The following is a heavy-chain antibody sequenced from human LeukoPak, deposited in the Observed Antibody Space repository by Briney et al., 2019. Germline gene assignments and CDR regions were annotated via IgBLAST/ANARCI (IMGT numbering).Heavy chain of an antibody. CDR3: ARAPQVATIDY. Sequence: RTGGSLRLSCAASGFTFSTYNMNWVRQAPGKGLEWVSSISSSSSYIYYADSVKGRFTISRDNAKNSLYLQMNSLRAEDTAVYYCARAPQVATIDYWGQGTLVTVSS. CDR1: GFTFSTYN. V-gene: IGHV3-21*01. CDR2: ISSSSSYI. D-gene: IGHD5-12*01. J-gene: IGHJ4*02.